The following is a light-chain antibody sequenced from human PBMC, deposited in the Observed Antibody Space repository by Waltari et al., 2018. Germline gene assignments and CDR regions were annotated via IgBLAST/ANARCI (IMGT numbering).Light chain of an antibody. CDR1: SSDVGGYNY. V-gene: IGLV2-8*01. J-gene: IGLJ2*01. CDR2: EVS. Sequence: QSALTQPPSASGSPGQSVTISCTGTSSDVGGYNYVSWYQQHPGKAPKLMIYEVSKRPSGVPDRFSCSKSGNTASLTVSGLQAEDEADYYCSSYAGSNPPVVFGGGTKLTVL. CDR3: SSYAGSNPPVV.